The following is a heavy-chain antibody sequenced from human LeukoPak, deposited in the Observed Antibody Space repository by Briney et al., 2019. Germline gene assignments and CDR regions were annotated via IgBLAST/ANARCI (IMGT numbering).Heavy chain of an antibody. CDR3: ARELSWSGRDY. CDR2: INQDGRAK. V-gene: IGHV3-7*01. J-gene: IGHJ4*02. CDR1: GFTFSGSW. Sequence: PGGSLRLSCAASGFTFSGSWMSWVRQAPGKGLEWVANINQDGRAKNYLDSVKGRFTISIDRGKNSLYLQMNSLRDEDTAVYYCARELSWSGRDYWGQGTLVTVSS. D-gene: IGHD3-3*01.